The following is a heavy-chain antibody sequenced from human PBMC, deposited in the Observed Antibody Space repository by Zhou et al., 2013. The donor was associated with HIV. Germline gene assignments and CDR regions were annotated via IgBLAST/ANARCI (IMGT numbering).Heavy chain of an antibody. CDR3: VRDCGLGGSRDY. D-gene: IGHD1-26*01. J-gene: IGHJ4*02. CDR1: GYILSDYH. CDR2: INSKTGAT. V-gene: IGHV1-2*02. Sequence: QVQLVQSGAEVKKPGASVRVSCEASGYILSDYHIHWMRQAPGQGPEWMGWINSKTGATTYAQKFQGRVTMTRDMSITTAYMDLSWLTSDDTAVYFCVRDCGLGGSRDYWGQGTLVTVSS.